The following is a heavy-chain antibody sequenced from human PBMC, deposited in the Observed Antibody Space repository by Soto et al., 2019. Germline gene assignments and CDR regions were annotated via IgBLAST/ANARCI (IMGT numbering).Heavy chain of an antibody. CDR2: IIPIFGTA. CDR1: GGTFSSYA. Sequence: SVKVSCKASGGTFSSYAISWVRQAPGQGLEWMGGIIPIFGTANYAQKFQGRVTITADESTSTAYMELSSLRSEDTAVYYCARVRITMIVVVSNDAFDIWGQGTMVTVSS. CDR3: ARVRITMIVVVSNDAFDI. D-gene: IGHD3-22*01. J-gene: IGHJ3*02. V-gene: IGHV1-69*13.